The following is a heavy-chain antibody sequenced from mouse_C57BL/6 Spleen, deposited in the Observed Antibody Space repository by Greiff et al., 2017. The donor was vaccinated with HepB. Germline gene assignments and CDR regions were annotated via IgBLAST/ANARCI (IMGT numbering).Heavy chain of an antibody. V-gene: IGHV5-17*01. CDR1: GFTFSDYG. D-gene: IGHD2-2*01. CDR2: ISSGSSTI. Sequence: DVMLVESGGGLVKPGGSLKLSCAASGFTFSDYGMHWVRQAPEKGLEWVAYISSGSSTIYYADTVKGRFTISRDNAKNTLFLQMTSLRSEDTAMYYCASWFFDYWGQGTTLTVSS. CDR3: ASWFFDY. J-gene: IGHJ2*01.